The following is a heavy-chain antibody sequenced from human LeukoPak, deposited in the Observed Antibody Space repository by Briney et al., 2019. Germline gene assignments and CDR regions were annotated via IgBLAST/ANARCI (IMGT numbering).Heavy chain of an antibody. D-gene: IGHD7-27*01. V-gene: IGHV3-23*01. CDR1: GFTFSDYY. J-gene: IGHJ4*02. CDR3: AIVPSWGAHYFDY. Sequence: GGSLRLSCAASGFTFSDYYMSWIRQAPGKGLEWVSAISGSGGSTYYADSVKGRFTISRDNSKNTLYLQMNSLRAEDTAVYYCAIVPSWGAHYFDYWGQGTLVTVSS. CDR2: ISGSGGST.